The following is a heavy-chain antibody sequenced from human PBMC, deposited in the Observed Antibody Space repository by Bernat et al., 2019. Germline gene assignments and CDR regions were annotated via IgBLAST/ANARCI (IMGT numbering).Heavy chain of an antibody. Sequence: QLQLQESGPGLVKPSETLSLTCTVSGGSISSSSYYWGWIRQPPGKGLEWIGSIYYSGSTYYNPSLMSRVTISVDTSKNQFSLKLSSVTAADTAVYYCARRNGSGSSCAFDIWGQETMVTVSS. J-gene: IGHJ3*02. V-gene: IGHV4-39*01. CDR2: IYYSGST. CDR3: ARRNGSGSSCAFDI. CDR1: GGSISSSSYY. D-gene: IGHD3-10*01.